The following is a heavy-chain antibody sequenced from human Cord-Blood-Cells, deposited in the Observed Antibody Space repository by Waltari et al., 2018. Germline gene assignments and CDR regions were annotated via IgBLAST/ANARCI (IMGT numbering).Heavy chain of an antibody. J-gene: IGHJ4*02. V-gene: IGHV3-15*01. CDR2: IKSTTDGETT. CDR3: TTDCSGGSCYHVDY. Sequence: EVQLVESGGGLVKPGGSLRLSCAASGFTFSNAWMSWVRPAPGKVLEWVGRIKSTTDGETTDYAAPVKGRFTISRDDSKNTLYLQMNSLKTEDTAVYYCTTDCSGGSCYHVDYWGQGTLVTVSS. D-gene: IGHD2-15*01. CDR1: GFTFSNAW.